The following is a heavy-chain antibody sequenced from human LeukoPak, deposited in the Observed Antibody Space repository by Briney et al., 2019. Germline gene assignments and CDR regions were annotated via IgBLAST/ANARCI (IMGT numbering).Heavy chain of an antibody. D-gene: IGHD3-10*01. Sequence: PGGSLRLSCAASGFNFSTCSMNWVRQAPGKGLEWVSYISGTSNIYYADSVKGRFTISRDNAKNSLYLQMNSLRVEDTAVYYCARERGYGSGTFDYWGQGIQVTTSS. CDR2: ISGTSNI. CDR3: ARERGYGSGTFDY. J-gene: IGHJ4*02. V-gene: IGHV3-48*01. CDR1: GFNFSTCS.